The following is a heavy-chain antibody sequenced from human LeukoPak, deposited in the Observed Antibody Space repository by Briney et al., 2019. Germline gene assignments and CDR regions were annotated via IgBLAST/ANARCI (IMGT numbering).Heavy chain of an antibody. CDR1: GGSISSSSYY. V-gene: IGHV4-39*07. CDR3: ARDNTLHFWFDP. Sequence: PSETLSLTCTVSGGSISSSSYYWGWIRQPPGKGLEWIGSIYYSGSTYYNPSLKSRVTISVDTSKNQFSLKLSSVTAADTAVYYCARDNTLHFWFDPWGQGTLVIVSS. D-gene: IGHD5-24*01. CDR2: IYYSGST. J-gene: IGHJ5*02.